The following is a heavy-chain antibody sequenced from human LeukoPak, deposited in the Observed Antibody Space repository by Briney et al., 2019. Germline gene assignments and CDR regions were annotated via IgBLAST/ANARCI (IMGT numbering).Heavy chain of an antibody. CDR3: ARWDPVDTPMVDY. V-gene: IGHV4-59*01. CDR2: IYYSGST. Sequence: SETLSLTCTVSGGSISSYYWSWIRQPPGKGLEWIGYIYYSGSTNYNPSLKSRVTISVDTSKNQFSLKLSSVTAADTAVYYCARWDPVDTPMVDYWGQGTLVTVSS. CDR1: GGSISSYY. J-gene: IGHJ4*02. D-gene: IGHD5-18*01.